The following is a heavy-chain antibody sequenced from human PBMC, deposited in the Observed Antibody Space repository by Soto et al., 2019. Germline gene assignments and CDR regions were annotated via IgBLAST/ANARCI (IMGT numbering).Heavy chain of an antibody. Sequence: KTSETLSLTCTVSGGSISSGGYYWSWIRQHPGKGLEWIGYIYYSGSTYYNPSLKSRVTISVDTSKNQFSLKLSSVTAADTAVYYCARDRGYSYGRNWFDPWGQGTLVTVSS. CDR1: GGSISSGGYY. CDR3: ARDRGYSYGRNWFDP. J-gene: IGHJ5*02. CDR2: IYYSGST. V-gene: IGHV4-31*03. D-gene: IGHD5-18*01.